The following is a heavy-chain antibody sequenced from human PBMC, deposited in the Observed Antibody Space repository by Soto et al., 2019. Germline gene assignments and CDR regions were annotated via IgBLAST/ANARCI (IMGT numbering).Heavy chain of an antibody. V-gene: IGHV3-23*01. Sequence: EVQLLESGGGLVQPGGSLRLSCAASGFTFSSYAMSWVRQAPGKGLEWVSVISGSDDSTYYADSVKGRFTISRDNSKNTVYLQMTSLRAEDRAVDYGAKRCSSATCDYWGQGTLVTVSS. CDR3: AKRCSSATCDY. CDR1: GFTFSSYA. J-gene: IGHJ4*02. CDR2: ISGSDDST. D-gene: IGHD6-6*01.